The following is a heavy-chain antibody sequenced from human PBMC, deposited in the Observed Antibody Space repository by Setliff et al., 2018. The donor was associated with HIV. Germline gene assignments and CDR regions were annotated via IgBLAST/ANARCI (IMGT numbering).Heavy chain of an antibody. V-gene: IGHV4-39*01. D-gene: IGHD6-13*01. CDR3: ARRRKFGAAAAGPMDY. CDR1: NGSVSSNYYY. Sequence: PSETLSLTCTVSNGSVSSNYYYWGWIRQPPGKGLQWIGNVYYSGSTYYTPSFRGRVTISVDSSKNQFSLKLTSVTAADTAIYFCARRRKFGAAAAGPMDYWGQGTLVTAPQ. J-gene: IGHJ4*01. CDR2: VYYSGST.